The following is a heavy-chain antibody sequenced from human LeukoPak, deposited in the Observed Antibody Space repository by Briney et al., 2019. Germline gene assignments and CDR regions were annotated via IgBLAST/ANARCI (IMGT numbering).Heavy chain of an antibody. Sequence: SETLSLTCTVSGGSISSYYWSWIRQPPGKGLEWIGFIYYSGSTNYSPSLKSRVTISVDTSKNQFSLKLSSVTAADTAVYYCARLGLAGSAGRTYYFDYWGQGTLVTVSS. J-gene: IGHJ4*02. CDR1: GGSISSYY. CDR2: IYYSGST. CDR3: ARLGLAGSAGRTYYFDY. V-gene: IGHV4-59*08. D-gene: IGHD1-26*01.